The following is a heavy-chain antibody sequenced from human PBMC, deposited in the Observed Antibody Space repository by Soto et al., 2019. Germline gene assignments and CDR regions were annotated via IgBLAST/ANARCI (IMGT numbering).Heavy chain of an antibody. CDR2: INGNADNS. CDR1: GFSFVSYW. D-gene: IGHD6-19*01. CDR3: VRDFRGAVAGSEFDH. Sequence: EVQLAESGGGLVLTGGSLRLSCAASGFSFVSYWMHWVRQVPGEGLAWVSRINGNADNSDYADSVKGRFTISRDKAMKRLYLQMDSLRVDDKGVYYCVRDFRGAVAGSEFDHWGQGTLVTVSS. V-gene: IGHV3-74*01. J-gene: IGHJ4*02.